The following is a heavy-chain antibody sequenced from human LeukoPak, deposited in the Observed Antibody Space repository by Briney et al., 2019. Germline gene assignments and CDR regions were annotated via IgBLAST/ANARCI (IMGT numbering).Heavy chain of an antibody. CDR2: INPNSGGT. CDR1: GYTFTGYY. J-gene: IGHJ3*02. CDR3: ARVGDGLNDAFDI. Sequence: ASVKVSCKASGYTFTGYYMNWVRQAPGQGLEWMGRINPNSGGTNYAQKFQGRVTMTRDTSISTAYMELSRLRSDDTAVYYCARVGDGLNDAFDIWGQGTVVTVSS. D-gene: IGHD5-24*01. V-gene: IGHV1-2*06.